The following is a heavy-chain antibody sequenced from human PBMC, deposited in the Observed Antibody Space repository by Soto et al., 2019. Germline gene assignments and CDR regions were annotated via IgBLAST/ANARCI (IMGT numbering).Heavy chain of an antibody. V-gene: IGHV4-39*01. CDR2: IYYSGST. J-gene: IGHJ3*01. Sequence: QLQLQESGPGLVKPSETLSLTCTVSGGSISSSFYSWGWIRQSPGEGLEWIAIIYYSGSTYYNPSLKSRVTMSADTSRNQLSLKLSSVTAADTAVYYCARHLEYRSSFRDEVNAFDVWGQGTMVTVSS. CDR1: GGSISSSFYS. D-gene: IGHD6-6*01. CDR3: ARHLEYRSSFRDEVNAFDV.